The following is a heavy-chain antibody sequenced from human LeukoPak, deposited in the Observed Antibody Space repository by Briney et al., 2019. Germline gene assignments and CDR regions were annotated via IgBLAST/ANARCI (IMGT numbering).Heavy chain of an antibody. CDR3: ARDVITIFGVGLDYYYYGMDV. J-gene: IGHJ6*02. V-gene: IGHV1-18*04. CDR2: ISAYNGNT. D-gene: IGHD3-3*01. Sequence: ASVKVSCKASGYTFTGYYMHWVRQAPGQGLEWMGWISAYNGNTNYAQKLQGRVTMTTDTSTSTAYMELRSLRSDDTAVYYCARDVITIFGVGLDYYYYGMDVWGQGTTVTVSS. CDR1: GYTFTGYY.